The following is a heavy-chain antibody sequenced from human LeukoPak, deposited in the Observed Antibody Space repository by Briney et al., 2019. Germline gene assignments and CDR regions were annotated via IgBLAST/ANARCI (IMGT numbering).Heavy chain of an antibody. CDR1: GGSISNYY. CDR3: AASILTGYYYDY. CDR2: IYYSGST. D-gene: IGHD3-9*01. Sequence: SETLSLTCTISGGSISNYYWSWIRQPAGKGLEWIGYIYYSGSTNYNPSLKSRVTISVDTSKNQFSLKLSSVTAADTAVYYCAASILTGYYYDYWGQGTLVTVSS. V-gene: IGHV4-59*08. J-gene: IGHJ4*02.